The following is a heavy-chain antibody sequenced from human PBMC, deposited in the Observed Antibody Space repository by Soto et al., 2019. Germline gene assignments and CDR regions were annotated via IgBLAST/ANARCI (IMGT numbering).Heavy chain of an antibody. CDR2: ISYDGNNK. J-gene: IGHJ6*02. D-gene: IGHD2-15*01. CDR3: ASVACDGVRCYTLVGLRYGMDV. CDR1: GFTFSSYV. V-gene: IGHV3-30-3*01. Sequence: QVQLVESGGGVVQPGRSLRLSCAASGFTFSSYVMHWVHQAPGKGLAWVAVISYDGNNKYYADSVKGRFTISRDNSKNTLYLQMNSLRAEDTAVYYCASVACDGVRCYTLVGLRYGMDVWGQGTTVTVSS.